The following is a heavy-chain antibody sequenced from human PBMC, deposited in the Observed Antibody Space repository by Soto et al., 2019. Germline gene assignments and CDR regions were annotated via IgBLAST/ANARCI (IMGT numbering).Heavy chain of an antibody. CDR2: SSGSGGST. D-gene: IGHD3-3*01. V-gene: IGHV3-23*01. J-gene: IGHJ4*02. CDR1: GFTFSSYA. CDR3: ASRITIFGVVTEFDY. Sequence: GGSLRLSCAASGFTFSSYAMSWVRQAPGKGLEWVSASSGSGGSTYYADSVKGRFTISRDNSKNTLYLQMNCLRAEDTAVYYCASRITIFGVVTEFDYWGQGTLVTVSS.